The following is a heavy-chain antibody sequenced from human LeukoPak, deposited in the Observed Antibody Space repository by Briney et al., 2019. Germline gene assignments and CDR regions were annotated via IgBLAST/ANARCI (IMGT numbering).Heavy chain of an antibody. J-gene: IGHJ4*02. Sequence: WGSLRLSCAASGFTFNNFVIHWVRQAPGKGLEWVALISYDGSHKYFADSVKGRFTISRDNAKNSLYLQMNRLRADDTAVYYCARELQLERLAFGKEGSAFDYWGQGTLVIVSS. D-gene: IGHD1-1*01. V-gene: IGHV3-30*04. CDR1: GFTFNNFV. CDR2: ISYDGSHK. CDR3: ARELQLERLAFGKEGSAFDY.